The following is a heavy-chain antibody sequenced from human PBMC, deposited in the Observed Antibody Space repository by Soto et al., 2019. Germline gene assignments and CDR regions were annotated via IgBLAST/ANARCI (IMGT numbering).Heavy chain of an antibody. CDR3: AKNPENYYYGMDG. CDR2: IIPIFGTA. CDR1: GGTFSSYA. J-gene: IGHJ6*02. V-gene: IGHV1-69*12. Sequence: QVQLVQSGAEVKKPGSSVKVSCKASGGTFSSYAISWVRQAPGQGLEWMGGIIPIFGTADYAQKFQGRVTITADESTSTAYVELSSLRSEDTAVYYCAKNPENYYYGMDGWGQGTTVNVSS.